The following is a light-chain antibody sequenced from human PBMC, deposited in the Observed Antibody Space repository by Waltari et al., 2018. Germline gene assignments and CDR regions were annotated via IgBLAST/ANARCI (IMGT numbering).Light chain of an antibody. V-gene: IGKV3-11*01. CDR2: DAS. CDR1: QSVSSY. Sequence: EIVLTQSPATLSLSPGERATLSCRASQSVSSYLAWYQQKPGQAPRLLIYDASKRATGSPARFSGSGSGTDFTRTISSLEPEDFAVYYCQQRSNWRGFTFGPGTKVDIK. CDR3: QQRSNWRGFT. J-gene: IGKJ3*01.